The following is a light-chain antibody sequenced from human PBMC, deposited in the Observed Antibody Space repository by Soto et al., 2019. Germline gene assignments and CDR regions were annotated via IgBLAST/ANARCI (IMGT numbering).Light chain of an antibody. J-gene: IGLJ1*01. CDR3: SSYTTSISYV. Sequence: QSALTQPASVSGSPGQSITISCTGTISDVGGYNTVSWYQQHPGKVPKLMIHDVSDRPSWVSDRFSGSKSGNTASLTISGLQAEDEADYYCSSYTTSISYVFGSWTKVTVL. V-gene: IGLV2-14*01. CDR1: ISDVGGYNT. CDR2: DVS.